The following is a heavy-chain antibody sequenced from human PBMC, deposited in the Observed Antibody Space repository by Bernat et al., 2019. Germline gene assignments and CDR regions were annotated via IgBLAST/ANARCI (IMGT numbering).Heavy chain of an antibody. Sequence: QVTLKESGPVLVKPTEPLTLTCTVSGFSLSNARMGVSWIRQPPGKALEWLAHIFSNDEKSYSTSLKSRLTISKDTSKSQVVLTMTNMDPVDTATYYCARILTYCGGDCYSDSLVRWFDPWGQGTLVTVSS. J-gene: IGHJ5*02. CDR3: ARILTYCGGDCYSDSLVRWFDP. CDR2: IFSNDEK. CDR1: GFSLSNARMG. V-gene: IGHV2-26*01. D-gene: IGHD2-21*02.